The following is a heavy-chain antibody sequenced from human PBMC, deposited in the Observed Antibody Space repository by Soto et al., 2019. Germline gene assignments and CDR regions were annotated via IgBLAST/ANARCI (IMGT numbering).Heavy chain of an antibody. D-gene: IGHD2-8*02. J-gene: IGHJ4*02. CDR2: INHSGST. CDR1: GGSFSGYY. CDR3: ARDKITGHCDY. V-gene: IGHV4-34*01. Sequence: QVQLQQWGAGLLKPSETLSLTCAVYGGSFSGYYWTWIRQPPGTGLEWIGEINHSGSTNYNPSLKSQVTISVDTSKNQFSLKLTSVTAADTAVYYCARDKITGHCDYWGQGTRVTVSS.